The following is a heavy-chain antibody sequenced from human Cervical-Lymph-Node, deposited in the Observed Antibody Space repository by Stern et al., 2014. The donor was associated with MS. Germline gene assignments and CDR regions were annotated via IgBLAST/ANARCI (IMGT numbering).Heavy chain of an antibody. J-gene: IGHJ5*02. Sequence: VQLVESGAEVKKPGASVKVSCKASGYTFTSYGISWVRQAPGQGLEWMGWISAYNGNTNYAQKLQGRVTMTTDTSTSTAYMELMSLRSDDTAVYYCARNVNLGTPRWGYNWFDPWGQGTLVTVSS. D-gene: IGHD7-27*01. CDR3: ARNVNLGTPRWGYNWFDP. CDR1: GYTFTSYG. CDR2: ISAYNGNT. V-gene: IGHV1-18*01.